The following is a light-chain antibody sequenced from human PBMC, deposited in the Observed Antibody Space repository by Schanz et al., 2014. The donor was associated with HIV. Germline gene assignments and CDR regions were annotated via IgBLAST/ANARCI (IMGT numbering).Light chain of an antibody. J-gene: IGKJ5*01. V-gene: IGKV3D-20*02. CDR1: QSVSSNY. CDR3: QQRSNWPPIT. Sequence: ETVLTQSPGTLSLSPGERATLSCRASQSVSSNYLAWYQQKPSQAPRLVIYATSTRAAGIPDRFSGSGSGTDFTLTISSLEPEDFAVYYCQQRSNWPPITFGQGTRLEIK. CDR2: ATS.